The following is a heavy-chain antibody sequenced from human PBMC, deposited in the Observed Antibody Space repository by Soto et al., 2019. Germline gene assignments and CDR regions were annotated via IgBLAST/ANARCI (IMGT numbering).Heavy chain of an antibody. CDR2: INRDGSST. V-gene: IGHV3-74*01. D-gene: IGHD3-22*01. Sequence: EVQLVESGGGLVQPGGSLRLSCAASGFTFSNCWMHWVRQAPGKGLVWVSRINRDGSSTSYADSVKGRFTISRDNAKNTLYLQMNSLRAEDTAAYYCARVGDDSTGYKYWGQGTLVTVSS. CDR3: ARVGDDSTGYKY. CDR1: GFTFSNCW. J-gene: IGHJ4*02.